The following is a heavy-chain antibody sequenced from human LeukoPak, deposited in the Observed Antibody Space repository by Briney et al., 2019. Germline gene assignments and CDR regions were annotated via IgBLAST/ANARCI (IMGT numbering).Heavy chain of an antibody. Sequence: GSLRLSCAASGFTFSTYNLNWVRQAPGKGLEWVSYISSGSSTIYYADSVKGRFTISRDNAKNSLYLQMNSLRAEDTAVYYCARLRTYGYYYYDMDVWGQGTTVTVSS. J-gene: IGHJ6*02. CDR3: ARLRTYGYYYYDMDV. CDR2: ISSGSSTI. CDR1: GFTFSTYN. V-gene: IGHV3-48*04. D-gene: IGHD3-16*01.